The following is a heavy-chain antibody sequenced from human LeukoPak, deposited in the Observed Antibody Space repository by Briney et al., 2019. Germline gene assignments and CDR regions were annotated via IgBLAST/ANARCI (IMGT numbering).Heavy chain of an antibody. Sequence: PGGSLRLSCAASGFTFSSYGMHWVRQAPGKGLEWVAFIRYDGSNKYYADSVKGRFTISRDNSKNTLYLQMNSLRAEDTAVYYCARLFYTYFDYWGQGTLVTVFS. CDR3: ARLFYTYFDY. CDR2: IRYDGSNK. D-gene: IGHD2-21*02. CDR1: GFTFSSYG. J-gene: IGHJ4*02. V-gene: IGHV3-30*02.